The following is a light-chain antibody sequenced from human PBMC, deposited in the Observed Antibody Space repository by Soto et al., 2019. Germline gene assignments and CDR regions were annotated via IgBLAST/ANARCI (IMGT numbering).Light chain of an antibody. CDR1: RDISVY. CDR3: QQYDNLPPYT. Sequence: DIPMTQSPSSLSASVGDTVTITCQASRDISVYLNWYQQKPGKAPKLLVFDASNLQTGVPSRFSGSGSGTHFTFTISSLQTEDVATYYCQQYDNLPPYTFGQGTRLEIK. CDR2: DAS. J-gene: IGKJ2*01. V-gene: IGKV1-33*01.